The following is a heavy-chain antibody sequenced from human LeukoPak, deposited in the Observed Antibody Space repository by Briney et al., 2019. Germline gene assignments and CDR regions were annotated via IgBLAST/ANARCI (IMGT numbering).Heavy chain of an antibody. CDR2: IYSGGST. V-gene: IGHV3-66*02. J-gene: IGHJ6*03. D-gene: IGHD3-10*01. CDR3: ARALGRYGSRSYYPYYYYYYMDV. Sequence: GGSLRLSCAASGFTVSSNYMSWVRQAPGKGLEWVSVIYSGGSTYYADSVKGRFTISRDNSKNTLYLQMNSLRAEDTAVYYCARALGRYGSRSYYPYYYYYYMDVWGKGTTVTVSS. CDR1: GFTVSSNY.